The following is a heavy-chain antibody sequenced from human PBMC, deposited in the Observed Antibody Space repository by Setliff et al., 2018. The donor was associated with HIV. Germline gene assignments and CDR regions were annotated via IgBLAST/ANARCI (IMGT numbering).Heavy chain of an antibody. J-gene: IGHJ4*02. V-gene: IGHV4-34*01. D-gene: IGHD6-13*01. CDR2: IDHSGST. CDR3: ARGGSRGSWYWDY. Sequence: PSETLSLTCAVYGGSFNDYYWTWIRQPPGKGLEWIGEIDHSGSTKYHASLKSRVTISIDTSKNQISLKLSSVTAADTAVYYCARGGSRGSWYWDYWGQGTLVTV. CDR1: GGSFNDYY.